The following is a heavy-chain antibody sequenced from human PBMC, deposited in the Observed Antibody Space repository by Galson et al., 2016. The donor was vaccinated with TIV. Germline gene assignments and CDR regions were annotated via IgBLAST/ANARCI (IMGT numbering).Heavy chain of an antibody. V-gene: IGHV3-30*02. CDR3: TKDSSVSVVVTAKGFDY. CDR1: GFTFSSYG. J-gene: IGHJ4*02. Sequence: SLRLSCAASGFTFSSYGMHWVRQAPGKGLEWVAFLRYDGSNKYYGDSVKGRLTISRDNSKNTLYLQMNSLRAEDTAVYYCTKDSSVSVVVTAKGFDYWGQGTLVTVSS. CDR2: LRYDGSNK. D-gene: IGHD2-21*02.